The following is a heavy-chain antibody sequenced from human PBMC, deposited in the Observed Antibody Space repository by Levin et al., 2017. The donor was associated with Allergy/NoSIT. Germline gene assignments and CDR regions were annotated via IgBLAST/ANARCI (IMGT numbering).Heavy chain of an antibody. J-gene: IGHJ6*02. CDR2: INAGNGKT. CDR1: GYTFTSYA. Sequence: GESLKISCKASGYTFTSYAMQWVRQAPGQSLEWMGWINAGNGKTKYSQKFQGRITITRDTSASTAYMELSSLTSEDAAVYYCARDLAVAGDIYYYGMDVWGQGTTVTVSS. CDR3: ARDLAVAGDIYYYGMDV. D-gene: IGHD6-19*01. V-gene: IGHV1-3*01.